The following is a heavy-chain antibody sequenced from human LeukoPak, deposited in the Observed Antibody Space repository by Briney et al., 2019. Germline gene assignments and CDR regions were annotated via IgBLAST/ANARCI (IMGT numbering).Heavy chain of an antibody. CDR1: GFTFSSYA. CDR3: AMALGGPNGMDV. J-gene: IGHJ6*02. CDR2: ISSNGGST. D-gene: IGHD1-26*01. V-gene: IGHV3-64*04. Sequence: QPGGSLRLSCSASGFTFSSYAIHWVRQAPGKGLEYVSGISSNGGSTYYADSMKGRFTNSRDNSKNTLYLQMNSLRAEDTAVYYCAMALGGPNGMDVWGQGTTVTVSS.